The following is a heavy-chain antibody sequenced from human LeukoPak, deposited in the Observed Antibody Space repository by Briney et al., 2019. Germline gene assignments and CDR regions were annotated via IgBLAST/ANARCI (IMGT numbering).Heavy chain of an antibody. CDR2: ISSDGGNK. J-gene: IGHJ4*02. D-gene: IGHD3-10*01. CDR1: GFTFSSYG. CDR3: AKGSVGAFDY. Sequence: GGSLRLSCAASGFTFSSYGMHWVRQAPGKGLEWVAVISSDGGNKKYADSVKGRFTISRDNSKNTLYLQMNSLTAEDTSVYYCAKGSVGAFDYWGQGTLVTVSS. V-gene: IGHV3-30*18.